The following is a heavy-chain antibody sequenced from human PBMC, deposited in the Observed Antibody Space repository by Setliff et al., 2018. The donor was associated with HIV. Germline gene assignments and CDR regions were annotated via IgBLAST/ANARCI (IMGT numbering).Heavy chain of an antibody. D-gene: IGHD5-12*01. CDR3: ARDKEMATIAYAFDI. Sequence: ASVKVSCKASGNTFTRYAMHWVRQAPGQRPEWMGWINAGNGNTKYSQKFQGRVTITRDTSVSTAYMELSGLRSEDTAVYYCARDKEMATIAYAFDIWGQGTMVTVS. J-gene: IGHJ3*02. CDR1: GNTFTRYA. CDR2: INAGNGNT. V-gene: IGHV1-3*01.